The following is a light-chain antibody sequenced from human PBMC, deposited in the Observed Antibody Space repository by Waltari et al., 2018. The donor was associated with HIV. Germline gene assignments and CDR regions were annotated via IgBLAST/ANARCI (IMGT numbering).Light chain of an antibody. CDR3: GTWDSSLSAVV. Sequence: QSVLTQPPSVSAAPGQKVPISYSGSTSTIGNNYVSWYQRPPGTAPKLLIYDNSERPSGIPDRFPGSKSGTSATLGITGLQTGDEADYYCGTWDSSLSAVVFGTGTKVTVL. CDR2: DNS. V-gene: IGLV1-51*01. J-gene: IGLJ1*01. CDR1: TSTIGNNY.